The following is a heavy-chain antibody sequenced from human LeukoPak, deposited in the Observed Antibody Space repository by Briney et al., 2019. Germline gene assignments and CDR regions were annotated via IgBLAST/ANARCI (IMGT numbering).Heavy chain of an antibody. CDR2: IYYSGST. Sequence: SETLSLTCTVSGGSISSGGYYWSWIRQHPGKGLEWIGYIYYSGSTYYNPSLKSRVTISVDTSKNQFSLKLSSVTAADTAVYYCARWLSGSYHFDYWGQGALVTVSS. D-gene: IGHD1-26*01. J-gene: IGHJ4*02. CDR3: ARWLSGSYHFDY. V-gene: IGHV4-31*03. CDR1: GGSISSGGYY.